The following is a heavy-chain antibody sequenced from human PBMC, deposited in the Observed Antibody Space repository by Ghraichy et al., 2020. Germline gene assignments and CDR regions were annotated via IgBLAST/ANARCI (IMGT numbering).Heavy chain of an antibody. V-gene: IGHV4-39*01. Sequence: ESLNISCTVSGGSIINNNHYWGWIRQSPGKGLEWIGTIYYSGNTYYNPSLKSRVTISVDTSKNQFSLKLSSMTAADTAIYYCARHGTLIRGIANWFDPWGQGTLVTVSS. CDR3: ARHGTLIRGIANWFDP. J-gene: IGHJ5*02. CDR1: GGSIINNNHY. CDR2: IYYSGNT. D-gene: IGHD3-10*01.